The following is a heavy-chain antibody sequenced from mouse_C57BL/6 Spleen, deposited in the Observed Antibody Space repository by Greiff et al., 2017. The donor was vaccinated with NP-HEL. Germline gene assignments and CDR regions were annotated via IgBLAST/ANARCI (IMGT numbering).Heavy chain of an antibody. CDR2: INPYNGGT. CDR3: ARFDYDPN. V-gene: IGHV1-19*01. D-gene: IGHD2-4*01. Sequence: EVQGVESGPVLVKPGASVKMSCKASGYTFTDYYMNWVKQSHGKSLEWIGVINPYNGGTSYNQKFKGKATLTVDKSSSTAYMDLNSLTSEDSAVYYCARFDYDPNWGQGTTLTVSS. CDR1: GYTFTDYY. J-gene: IGHJ2*01.